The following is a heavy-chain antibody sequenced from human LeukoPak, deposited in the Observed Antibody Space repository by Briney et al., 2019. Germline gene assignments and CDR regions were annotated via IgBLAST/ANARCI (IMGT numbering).Heavy chain of an antibody. Sequence: SETLSLTCGVSGFSLSSGYYWGWIRQPPGKGLEWIGTIYHSGSTYYNPSLKSRVTMSMDTSENQLSLKLSSVTAADTAVYYCAKGLSVAGTAYWGQGILVTVSS. D-gene: IGHD6-19*01. CDR1: GFSLSSGYY. CDR3: AKGLSVAGTAY. J-gene: IGHJ4*02. V-gene: IGHV4-38-2*01. CDR2: IYHSGST.